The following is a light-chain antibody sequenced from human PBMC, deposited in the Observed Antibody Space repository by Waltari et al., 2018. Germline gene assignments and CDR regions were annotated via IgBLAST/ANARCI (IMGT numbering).Light chain of an antibody. V-gene: IGLV1-44*01. CDR1: NSNIGGNS. CDR3: AVWDDSLGGV. Sequence: QSVLTQPPSVSGTPGQRVTISCSGSNSNIGGNSVNWYQQLPGTAPKLPIYNDNQGPSGVPDRFSASKSGTSASLAITVLQSEDEADYYCAVWDDSLGGVFGGGTKLTVL. J-gene: IGLJ3*02. CDR2: NDN.